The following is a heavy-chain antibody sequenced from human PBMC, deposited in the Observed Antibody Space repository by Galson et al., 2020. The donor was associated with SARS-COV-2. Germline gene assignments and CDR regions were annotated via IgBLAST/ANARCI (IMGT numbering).Heavy chain of an antibody. CDR3: ARGYDILTGYYSY. CDR1: GFTFSSYA. J-gene: IGHJ4*02. Sequence: TGGSLRLSCAASGFTFSSYAMHWVRQAPGKGLEWVAVISYDGSNKYYADSVKGRFTISRDNSKNTLYLQMNSLRAEDTAVYYCARGYDILTGYYSYWGQGTLVTVSS. V-gene: IGHV3-30-3*01. CDR2: ISYDGSNK. D-gene: IGHD3-9*01.